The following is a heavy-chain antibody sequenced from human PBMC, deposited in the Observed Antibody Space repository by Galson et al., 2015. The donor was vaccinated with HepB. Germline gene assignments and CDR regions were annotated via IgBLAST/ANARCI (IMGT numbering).Heavy chain of an antibody. D-gene: IGHD1-26*01. CDR3: ARGWDLGY. CDR2: TYYRSTWNN. J-gene: IGHJ4*02. V-gene: IGHV6-1*01. CDR1: GDSVSSNSAA. Sequence: CAISGDSVSSNSAAWNWIRQSPSRGLEWLGRTYYRSTWNNDYAVSVKGRITINPDTSKNQFSLQLNSMTPEDTAVYYCARGWDLGYWGQGTLVTASS.